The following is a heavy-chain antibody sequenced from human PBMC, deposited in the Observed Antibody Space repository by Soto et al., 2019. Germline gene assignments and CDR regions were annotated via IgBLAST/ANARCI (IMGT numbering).Heavy chain of an antibody. CDR3: ARDADTNYSNSYYYYYGMDV. D-gene: IGHD4-4*01. CDR1: GYTFTDYY. J-gene: IGHJ6*02. Sequence: GASVKVSCKASGYTFTDYYMHSVRQAPGQGLEWMGWINPNSGGTNYAQKFQGWVTMTRDTSISTAYMELSRLRSDDTAVYYCARDADTNYSNSYYYYYGMDVWGQGTTVTVSS. CDR2: INPNSGGT. V-gene: IGHV1-2*04.